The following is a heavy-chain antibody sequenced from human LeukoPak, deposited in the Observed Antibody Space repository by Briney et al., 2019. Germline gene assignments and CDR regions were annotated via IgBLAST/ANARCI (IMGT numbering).Heavy chain of an antibody. D-gene: IGHD5-18*01. J-gene: IGHJ3*02. CDR3: AREDGTAMDNAFDI. CDR2: IYYSGST. Sequence: PSETLSLTCTVSGGSISSSSYYWGWIRQPPGKGLEWIGSIYYSGSTYYNPSLKSRVTISVDTSKNQFSLKLSSVTAADTAVYYCAREDGTAMDNAFDIWSQGTMVTVSS. CDR1: GGSISSSSYY. V-gene: IGHV4-39*07.